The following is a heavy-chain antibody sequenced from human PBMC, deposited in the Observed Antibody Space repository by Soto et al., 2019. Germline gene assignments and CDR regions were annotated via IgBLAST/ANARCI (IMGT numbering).Heavy chain of an antibody. CDR1: GFTFSSYG. CDR2: IWYDGSNK. CDR3: ARGRYDFWSGYYPELGYGMDV. V-gene: IGHV3-33*01. Sequence: GGSLRLSCAASGFTFSSYGMHWVRQAPGKGLEWVAVIWYDGSNKYYADSVKGRFTISRDNSKNTLYLQMNSLRAEDTAVYYCARGRYDFWSGYYPELGYGMDVWGQGTTVTVSS. J-gene: IGHJ6*02. D-gene: IGHD3-3*01.